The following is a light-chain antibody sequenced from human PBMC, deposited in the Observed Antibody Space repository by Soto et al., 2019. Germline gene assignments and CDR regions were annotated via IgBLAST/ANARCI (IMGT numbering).Light chain of an antibody. CDR2: AAS. V-gene: IGKV1-6*01. J-gene: IGKJ1*01. Sequence: ALQMTQSPSSLSASVGDRVTITCRASQGIRNDLGWYQQKPGQAPKLLIYAASSLQSGVPSRFSGSGSGTDFTLTISSLQREDFATYCCLQDYNDPRTFGQGTKVEIK. CDR1: QGIRND. CDR3: LQDYNDPRT.